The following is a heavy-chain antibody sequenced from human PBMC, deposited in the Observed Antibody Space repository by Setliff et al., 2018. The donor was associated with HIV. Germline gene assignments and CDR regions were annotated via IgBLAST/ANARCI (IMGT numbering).Heavy chain of an antibody. J-gene: IGHJ4*02. CDR1: GDTFSSYA. D-gene: IGHD4-17*01. Sequence: SVKVSCKASGDTFSSYAISWVRQAPGQGLEWMGGIIPIFGATNYAHKFQGRVTITADESTSTAYMELSSLRSEDTAVYYCASGPFYGDYHPGLYYFDYWGQGTLVT. V-gene: IGHV1-69*13. CDR2: IIPIFGAT. CDR3: ASGPFYGDYHPGLYYFDY.